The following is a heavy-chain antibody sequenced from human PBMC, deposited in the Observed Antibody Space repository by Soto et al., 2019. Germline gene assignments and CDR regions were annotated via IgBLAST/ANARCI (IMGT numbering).Heavy chain of an antibody. CDR1: GGTFDNFI. CDR3: ARNGTYSSSLSQYSGMDV. V-gene: IGHV1-69*01. D-gene: IGHD1-26*01. Sequence: QVQLVQSGAEVKEPGSSVMVSCKASGGTFDNFIMNWVRQTPGQGLEWMGGIVPMLGTPTYAEKFKGRVTISATGSTSTMYMEVTSLRSEDTAIYYCARNGTYSSSLSQYSGMDVWGQGTTVTVSS. CDR2: IVPMLGTP. J-gene: IGHJ6*01.